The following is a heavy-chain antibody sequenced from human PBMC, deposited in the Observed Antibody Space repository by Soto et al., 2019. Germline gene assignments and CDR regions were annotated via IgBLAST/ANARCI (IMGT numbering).Heavy chain of an antibody. CDR3: ALSPAARDFAQH. D-gene: IGHD2-21*01. J-gene: IGHJ1*01. V-gene: IGHV2-5*05. CDR1: GFSRNTGGVT. Sequence: SGPTLVNPTQTLTLTCAFSGFSRNTGGVTVGWFRQPPGKALEWVALLYWDVGKCYGPSLKSRLTITKETSRNQVVLTMTNVDCEDTATYFWALSPAARDFAQHCGEGTLVGVSS. CDR2: LYWDVGK.